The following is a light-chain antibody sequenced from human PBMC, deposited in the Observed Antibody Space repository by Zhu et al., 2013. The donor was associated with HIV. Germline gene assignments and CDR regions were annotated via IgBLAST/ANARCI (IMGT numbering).Light chain of an antibody. CDR1: QSVTTY. V-gene: IGKV3-11*01. J-gene: IGKJ1*01. Sequence: EIVLTQSPATLSLSPGERATLSCRASQSVTTYLAWYQQKPGQAPRLLIYDTSNRATGIPARFSGSGSGTEFTLTVSSLQADDFATYYCQQFHGYPWTFGQGTKVEI. CDR3: QQFHGYPWT. CDR2: DTS.